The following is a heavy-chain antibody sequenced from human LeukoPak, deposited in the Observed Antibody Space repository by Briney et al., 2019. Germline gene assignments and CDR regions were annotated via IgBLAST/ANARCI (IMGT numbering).Heavy chain of an antibody. D-gene: IGHD6-19*01. CDR2: ISTSGGRT. V-gene: IGHV3-23*01. J-gene: IGHJ4*02. Sequence: LPGGSLRLSCAASGFTFSSYAMSWVRQAPGKGLEWVSLISTSGGRTYYADSVKGRSTISRDNSKNTLYLQMNSLRAEDTAVYYCANSVAGDLFDYWGQGTLVTVSS. CDR1: GFTFSSYA. CDR3: ANSVAGDLFDY.